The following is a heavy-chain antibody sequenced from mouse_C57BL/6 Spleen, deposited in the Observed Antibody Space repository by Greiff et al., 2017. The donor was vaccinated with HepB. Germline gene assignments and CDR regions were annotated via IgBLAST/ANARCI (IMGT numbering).Heavy chain of an antibody. CDR3: ARGGYSNLAWFAY. D-gene: IGHD2-5*01. J-gene: IGHJ3*01. V-gene: IGHV14-3*01. Sequence: VHVKQSVAELVRPGASVKLSCTASGFNIKNTYMHWVKQRPEQGLEWIGRIDPANGNTKYAPKFQGKATITADTSSNTAYLQLSSLTSEDTAIYYCARGGYSNLAWFAYWGQGTLVTVSA. CDR2: IDPANGNT. CDR1: GFNIKNTY.